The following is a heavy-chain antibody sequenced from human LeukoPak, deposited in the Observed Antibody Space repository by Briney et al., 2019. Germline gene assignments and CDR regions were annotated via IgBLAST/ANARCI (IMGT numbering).Heavy chain of an antibody. CDR1: GGSISGHY. V-gene: IGHV4-59*08. J-gene: IGHJ4*02. CDR3: ARHTTGRALGDFDY. D-gene: IGHD2-8*01. Sequence: PSETLSLTCTVSGGSISGHYWSWLRQSPGKGLEWIAYIYNSGSTNYNSYNPSLKSRVIMSMDTSKNQLSLIVSSVTAADTAVYYCARHTTGRALGDFDYWGQGTLVTVSA. CDR2: IYNSGST.